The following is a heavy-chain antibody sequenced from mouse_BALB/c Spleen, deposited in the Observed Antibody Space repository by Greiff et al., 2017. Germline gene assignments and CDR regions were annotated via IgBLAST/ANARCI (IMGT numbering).Heavy chain of an antibody. J-gene: IGHJ4*01. V-gene: IGHV1S81*02. CDR3: ARGYPYAMDY. CDR1: GYTFTSYY. CDR2: INPSNGGT. D-gene: IGHD2-14*01. Sequence: VQLQQSGAELVKPGASVKLSCKASGYTFTSYYMYWVKQRPGQGLEWIGEINPSNGGTNFNEKFKSKATLTVDKSSSTAYMQLSSLTSEDSAVYYCARGYPYAMDYWGQGTSVTVSS.